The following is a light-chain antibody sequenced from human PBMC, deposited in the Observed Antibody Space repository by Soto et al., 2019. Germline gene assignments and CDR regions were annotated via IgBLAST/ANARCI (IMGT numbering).Light chain of an antibody. CDR3: QQYNSNSVWT. J-gene: IGKJ1*01. CDR2: KAS. V-gene: IGKV1-5*03. CDR1: QSISKW. Sequence: DIQMTQSPSTLSASVGDRVTITCRASQSISKWLAWYQQKPGKVPNLLISKASTLQSGVPSRFSGSGSGTEFILAISSLQPDDFATYYCQQYNSNSVWTFGQGTKVEIK.